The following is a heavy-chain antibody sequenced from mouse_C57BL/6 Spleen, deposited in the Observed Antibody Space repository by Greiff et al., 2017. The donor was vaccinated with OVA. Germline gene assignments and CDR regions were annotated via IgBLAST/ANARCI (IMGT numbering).Heavy chain of an antibody. Sequence: QVHVKQSGAELVKPGASVKISCKASGYAFSSYWMNWVKQRPGKGLEWIGQIYPGDGDTNYNGKFKGKATLTADKSSSTAYMQLSSLTSEDSAVYFCARWGSNYVYWYFDVWGTGTTVTVSS. D-gene: IGHD2-5*01. CDR3: ARWGSNYVYWYFDV. V-gene: IGHV1-80*01. J-gene: IGHJ1*03. CDR2: IYPGDGDT. CDR1: GYAFSSYW.